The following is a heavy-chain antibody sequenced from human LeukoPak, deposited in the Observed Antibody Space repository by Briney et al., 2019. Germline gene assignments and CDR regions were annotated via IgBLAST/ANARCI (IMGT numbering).Heavy chain of an antibody. J-gene: IGHJ4*02. V-gene: IGHV4-34*01. D-gene: IGHD3-10*01. Sequence: KPSETLSLTCAVYGGSFSGYYWSWIRQPPGKGLEWIGEINHSGSTNYNPSLKSRVTISVDTSKNQFPLKLSSVTAADTAVYYCASNYGSGSYYAFDYWGQGTLVTVSS. CDR1: GGSFSGYY. CDR2: INHSGST. CDR3: ASNYGSGSYYAFDY.